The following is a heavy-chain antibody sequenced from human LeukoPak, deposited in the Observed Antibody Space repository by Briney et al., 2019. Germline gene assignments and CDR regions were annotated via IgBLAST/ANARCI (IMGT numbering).Heavy chain of an antibody. CDR2: ITGSGGST. D-gene: IGHD2-15*01. V-gene: IGHV3-23*01. CDR1: GFTFSSYS. J-gene: IGHJ6*02. Sequence: PGGSLRLSCAASGFTFSSYSMNWVRQAPGKGLEWVSVITGSGGSTNYADSVKGRFTISRDNSKNTLYLQMNSLRAEDTAVYYCAKPNSLGYCSGGSCSGMDVWGQGTTVTVSS. CDR3: AKPNSLGYCSGGSCSGMDV.